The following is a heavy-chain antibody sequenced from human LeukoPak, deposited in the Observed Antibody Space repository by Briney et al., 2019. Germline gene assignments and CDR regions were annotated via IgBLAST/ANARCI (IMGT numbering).Heavy chain of an antibody. Sequence: PSETLSLTCTVSGGSISSYYGGWIRQPPGKGLEWIGSMYYSGSTYYNPSLKSRVTISVDTSKNQFSLKLSSVTAADTAVYYCARATSSSGRSQFSPAPFDCWGQGTLVTVSS. J-gene: IGHJ4*02. CDR2: MYYSGST. CDR1: GGSISSYY. D-gene: IGHD6-19*01. CDR3: ARATSSSGRSQFSPAPFDC. V-gene: IGHV4-39*07.